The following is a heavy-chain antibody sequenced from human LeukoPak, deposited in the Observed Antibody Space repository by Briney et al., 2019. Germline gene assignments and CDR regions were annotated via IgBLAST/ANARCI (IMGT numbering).Heavy chain of an antibody. CDR1: GGSIRGYY. D-gene: IGHD6-19*01. CDR2: IYYSGST. CDR3: ARGWYSSGLTLDV. J-gene: IGHJ6*04. Sequence: SETLSLTCTVSGGSIRGYYWSWVRQPPGKGLEWIGYIYYSGSTNYNPSLKSRVTISVDTSKNQFSLKLSSVTAADTAVYYCARGWYSSGLTLDVWGKGTTVTVSS. V-gene: IGHV4-59*01.